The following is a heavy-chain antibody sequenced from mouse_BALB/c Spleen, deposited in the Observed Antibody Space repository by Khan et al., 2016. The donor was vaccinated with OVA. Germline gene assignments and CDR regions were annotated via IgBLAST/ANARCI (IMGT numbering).Heavy chain of an antibody. CDR3: ARPPYFSYAMDN. D-gene: IGHD2-10*01. CDR1: GHTFTNHG. CDR2: INTYTGEP. J-gene: IGHJ4*01. Sequence: QIQLVQSGPELKKPGETVKISCKASGHTFTNHGMNWVKQPPGKGLKWMCWINTYTGEPTYADDFNGRFAFSLETSASTAYLQINNLKNEDTATFCGARPPYFSYAMDNWGQGTSVTVSS. V-gene: IGHV9-3-1*01.